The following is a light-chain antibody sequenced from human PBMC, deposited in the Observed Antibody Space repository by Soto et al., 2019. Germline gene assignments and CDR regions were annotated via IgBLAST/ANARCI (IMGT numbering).Light chain of an antibody. CDR3: CSYAGSSTFVV. CDR1: SSDVGSYNL. Sequence: QAVVTQPASVSGSPGQSITISCTGTSSDVGSYNLVSWYQQHPDKAPKLMIYDGSKRPSGVSNRFSGSKSGNTASLTISGLQAEDEADYYCCSYAGSSTFVVFGGGTKLTVL. J-gene: IGLJ2*01. V-gene: IGLV2-23*03. CDR2: DGS.